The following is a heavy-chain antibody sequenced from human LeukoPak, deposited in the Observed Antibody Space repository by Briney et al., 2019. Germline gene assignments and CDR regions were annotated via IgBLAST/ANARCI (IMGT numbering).Heavy chain of an antibody. CDR3: AKDYSRVGLEAFDI. V-gene: IGHV3-33*06. CDR1: GFIFSYYG. J-gene: IGHJ3*02. CDR2: IWPDGTIQ. Sequence: GGSLRLSCAASGFIFSYYGMYWVRQAPGKGLEWLAVIWPDGTIQYYADPVKGRFTISRDNSKNTLYLQLTGLRAEDTAVYYCAKDYSRVGLEAFDIWGQGTMVTVSS. D-gene: IGHD3-3*01.